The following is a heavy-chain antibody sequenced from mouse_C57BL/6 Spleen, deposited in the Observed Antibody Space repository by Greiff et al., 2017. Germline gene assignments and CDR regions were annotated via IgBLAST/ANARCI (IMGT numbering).Heavy chain of an antibody. J-gene: IGHJ3*01. CDR2: INPNNGGT. CDR1: GYTFTDYY. V-gene: IGHV1-26*01. Sequence: EVQLQQSGPELVKPGASVKISCKASGYTFTDYYMNWVKQSHGKSLEWIGDINPNNGGTSYNQKFKGKATLTVDKSSSTAYMELRSLTSEDSAVYYCARATYSKAWFAYWGQGTLVTVSA. CDR3: ARATYSKAWFAY. D-gene: IGHD2-5*01.